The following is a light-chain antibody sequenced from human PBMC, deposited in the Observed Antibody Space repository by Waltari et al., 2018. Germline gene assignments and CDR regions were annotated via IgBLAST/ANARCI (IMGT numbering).Light chain of an antibody. J-gene: IGKJ4*01. V-gene: IGKV3-15*01. CDR2: GAS. Sequence: EIVMTQSPATLSVSPGERATLSCRTSQSVSSKLAWYQQRPGQAPRLLIYGASTRATGIPARFTGSGYGTEFTLTISSLQSEDFAVYFCQHYNNLTLTFGGGTKVEI. CDR1: QSVSSK. CDR3: QHYNNLTLT.